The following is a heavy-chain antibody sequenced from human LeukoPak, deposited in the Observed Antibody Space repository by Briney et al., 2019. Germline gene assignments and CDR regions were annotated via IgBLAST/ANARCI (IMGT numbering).Heavy chain of an antibody. V-gene: IGHV1-18*01. D-gene: IGHD5-18*01. CDR3: VRDLGVDTSMIFFDY. Sequence: ASVKVSCKASGYTFTDFGVSWVRQAPGQGLEWMGWISAYNGNTNYVQKFQGGVTMTTDISTSTAYMELRSLRSDDTAVFYCVRDLGVDTSMIFFDYWGQGTRVTVSS. J-gene: IGHJ4*02. CDR2: ISAYNGNT. CDR1: GYTFTDFG.